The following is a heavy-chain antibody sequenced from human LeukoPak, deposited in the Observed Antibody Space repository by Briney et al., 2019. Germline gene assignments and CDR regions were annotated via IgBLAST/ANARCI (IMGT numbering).Heavy chain of an antibody. D-gene: IGHD2-2*01. CDR2: IRYDGSDK. CDR3: ARERRYCSSTSCSHDAFDI. V-gene: IGHV3-30*02. CDR1: GFNFRNYG. Sequence: GGSLRLSCAASGFNFRNYGMHWVRQAPGKGLEWVAFIRYDGSDKYYADSVKGRFTISRDNSKNTLYLQMNSLRAEDTAVYYCARERRYCSSTSCSHDAFDIWGQGTMVTVSS. J-gene: IGHJ3*02.